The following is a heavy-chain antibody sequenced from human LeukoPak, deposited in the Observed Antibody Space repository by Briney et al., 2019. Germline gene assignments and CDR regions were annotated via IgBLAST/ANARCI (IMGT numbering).Heavy chain of an antibody. CDR3: ARMMFHAFDI. CDR2: ISTAGDT. J-gene: IGHJ3*02. CDR1: GFTFSSYD. Sequence: PGGSLRLSCAASGFTFSSYDMHWVRQPTGKGLEWVSGISTAGDTYYPGSVKGRFTISRENAKSSFYLQMNSLRAGDTAVYYCARMMFHAFDIWGQGTMVTVSS. V-gene: IGHV3-13*04. D-gene: IGHD3/OR15-3a*01.